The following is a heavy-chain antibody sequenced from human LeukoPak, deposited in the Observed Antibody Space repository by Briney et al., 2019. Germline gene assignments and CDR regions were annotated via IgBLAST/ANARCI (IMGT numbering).Heavy chain of an antibody. J-gene: IGHJ3*02. CDR1: GGSISSSSYY. V-gene: IGHV4-39*01. CDR2: IYYSGST. Sequence: SETLSLTCTVSGGSISSSSYYWGWIRQPPGKGLEWIGSIYYSGSTYYNPSLKSRVTISVDTSKNQFSLKLSSVTAADTAVYYCARPESGAFDIWAKGQWSPSLQ. CDR3: ARPESGAFDI.